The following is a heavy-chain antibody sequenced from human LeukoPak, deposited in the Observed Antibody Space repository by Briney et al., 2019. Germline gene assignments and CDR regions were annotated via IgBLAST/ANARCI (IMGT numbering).Heavy chain of an antibody. CDR2: IYYSGTT. D-gene: IGHD3-10*02. J-gene: IGHJ4*02. V-gene: IGHV4-59*01. CDR1: GGSISSYY. Sequence: PSETLSLTCTVSGGSISSYYWSWIRQPPGKGLEWIGYIYYSGTTNYNPSLKSRVTMSVDTSKNQFSLKLSSVTAADTAVYYCARAPMLASDYWGQGTLVTVSS. CDR3: ARAPMLASDY.